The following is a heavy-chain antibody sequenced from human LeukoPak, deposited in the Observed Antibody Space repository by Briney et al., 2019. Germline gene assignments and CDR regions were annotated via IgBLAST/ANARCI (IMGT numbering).Heavy chain of an antibody. D-gene: IGHD4-23*01. V-gene: IGHV3-64D*09. CDR1: GFTFSSYA. CDR3: VKDLVTTVVTSGNY. CDR2: ISSNGGST. Sequence: GGSLRLSCAASGFTFSSYAMSWVRQAPGKGLEYVSAISSNGGSTYYADSVKGRFTISRDNSKNTLYLQMSSLRAEDTAVYYCVKDLVTTVVTSGNYWGQGTLVTVSS. J-gene: IGHJ4*02.